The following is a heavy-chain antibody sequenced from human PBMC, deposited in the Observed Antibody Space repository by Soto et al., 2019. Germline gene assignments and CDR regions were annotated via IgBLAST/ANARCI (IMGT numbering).Heavy chain of an antibody. J-gene: IGHJ3*02. V-gene: IGHV5-51*01. Sequence: GESLKISCKGSGYSFTSYWIGWVRQMPGKGLEWMGIIYPGDSDTRYSPSFQGQVTISADKPISTAYLQWSSLKASDTAMYYCARLWSGSYPGDAFDIWGQGTMVTVSS. D-gene: IGHD1-26*01. CDR2: IYPGDSDT. CDR1: GYSFTSYW. CDR3: ARLWSGSYPGDAFDI.